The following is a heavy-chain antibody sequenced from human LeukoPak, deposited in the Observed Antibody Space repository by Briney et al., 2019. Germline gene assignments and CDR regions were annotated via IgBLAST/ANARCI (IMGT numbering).Heavy chain of an antibody. J-gene: IGHJ4*02. CDR3: AGARWYRSEYK. Sequence: GGSLRLSCAASGFTFNTYAMSWVRQAPGKGLEWLSSMSGSGSSTYYPESVKGRFTISSDNSKNTLFLPMNSLRCEDTGLYYCAGARWYRSEYKWGQGTLVTVSS. CDR2: MSGSGSST. V-gene: IGHV3-23*01. CDR1: GFTFNTYA. D-gene: IGHD5-12*01.